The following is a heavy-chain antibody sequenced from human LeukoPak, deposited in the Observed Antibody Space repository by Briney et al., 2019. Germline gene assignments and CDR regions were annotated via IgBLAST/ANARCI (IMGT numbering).Heavy chain of an antibody. D-gene: IGHD3-22*01. Sequence: GGSLRLSCAASGFTFSSYGMHWVRQAPGKELKWVAVISYDGSNEYYADSMKGRFTISRDNSKNTLYLQMNSLRAEDTAVYYCAKWMYYYDSSGFDYWGQGTLVTVSS. CDR3: AKWMYYYDSSGFDY. CDR2: ISYDGSNE. V-gene: IGHV3-30*18. CDR1: GFTFSSYG. J-gene: IGHJ4*02.